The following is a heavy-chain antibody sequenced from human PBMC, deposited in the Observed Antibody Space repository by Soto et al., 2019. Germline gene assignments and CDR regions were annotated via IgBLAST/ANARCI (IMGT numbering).Heavy chain of an antibody. CDR3: ARADDSSGYYYAAFDI. D-gene: IGHD3-22*01. CDR2: IYYSGST. J-gene: IGHJ3*02. Sequence: SETLSLTCTVSGGSISSYYWSWIRQPPGKGLEWIGYIYYSGSTNYNPFLKSRVTISVDTSKNQFSLKLSSVTAADTAVYYCARADDSSGYYYAAFDIWGQGTMVTVS. CDR1: GGSISSYY. V-gene: IGHV4-59*01.